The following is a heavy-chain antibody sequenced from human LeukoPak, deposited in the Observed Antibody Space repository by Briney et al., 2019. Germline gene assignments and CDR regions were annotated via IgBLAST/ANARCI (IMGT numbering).Heavy chain of an antibody. CDR1: GSSFTSYW. Sequence: GASLEISCQGSGSSFTSYWIGWVRQLPGKGLEWMGIIYPGDSDTRHSPSFQAQVTISADKSISTAYRQWSSLKASDTAMYYCARPYSSGWYVIDYWGQGTLVTVSS. CDR3: ARPYSSGWYVIDY. D-gene: IGHD6-19*01. V-gene: IGHV5-51*01. CDR2: IYPGDSDT. J-gene: IGHJ4*02.